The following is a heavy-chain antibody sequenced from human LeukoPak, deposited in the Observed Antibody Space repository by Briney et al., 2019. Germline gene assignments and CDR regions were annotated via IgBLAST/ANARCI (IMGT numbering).Heavy chain of an antibody. V-gene: IGHV4-59*08. CDR1: GGSISTYY. CDR3: ARHGGTLDYFDY. J-gene: IGHJ4*02. CDR2: ISDGVVT. Sequence: SETLSLTCNVSGGSISTYYWSWIRQPPGKGLEWIGYISDGVVTSYNPSLKGRVTISVDSPKIRFSLRLTSLTAVDTALYYCARHGGTLDYFDYWGPGSLVTVSS. D-gene: IGHD1-26*01.